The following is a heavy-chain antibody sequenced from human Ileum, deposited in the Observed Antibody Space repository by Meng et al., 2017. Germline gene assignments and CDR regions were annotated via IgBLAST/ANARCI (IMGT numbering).Heavy chain of an antibody. CDR2: ISGSGGST. CDR3: AKWITQGGSYHDSRDYAFDI. J-gene: IGHJ3*02. D-gene: IGHD3-16*02. Sequence: GESLKISCVGTGFTFSSYAMNWVRPAPGKGLEWLSIISGSGGSTKYAESVKGRFSISRDNSKNTVYLQMNSLRADDAAVYYCAKWITQGGSYHDSRDYAFDIWGQGTAVTVSS. V-gene: IGHV3-23*01. CDR1: GFTFSSYA.